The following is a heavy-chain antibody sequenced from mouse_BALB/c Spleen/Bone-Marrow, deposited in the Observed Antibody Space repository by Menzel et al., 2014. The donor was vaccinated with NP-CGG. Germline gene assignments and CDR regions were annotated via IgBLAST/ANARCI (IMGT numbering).Heavy chain of an antibody. CDR3: ARGLRWCFDV. CDR1: GYSFTSYW. CDR2: IYPGNSDT. J-gene: IGHJ1*01. D-gene: IGHD1-1*01. Sequence: EVQLQQSETVLARPGASGKMSCKASGYSFTSYWMHWVKERPGQGLEWIGAIYPGNSDTSYNQKFKGKAKLTAVTSASTAYMELSSLTNEDSAVYYCARGLRWCFDVWGAGSTVTVSS. V-gene: IGHV1-5*01.